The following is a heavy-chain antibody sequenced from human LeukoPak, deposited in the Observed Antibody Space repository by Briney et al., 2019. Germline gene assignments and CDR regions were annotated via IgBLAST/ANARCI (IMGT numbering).Heavy chain of an antibody. CDR1: GYTFSSYW. D-gene: IGHD3-3*01. J-gene: IGHJ4*02. CDR3: ARQNDFRLDY. V-gene: IGHV5-51*01. CDR2: IYPGDSDT. Sequence: GESLRISCKGSGYTFSSYWIGWVRQMPGKGLERMGIIYPGDSDTRYSPSLQGQVTISVDTSIGTAFLQWSSLKASDTAIYYCARQNDFRLDYWGQGTLVTVSS.